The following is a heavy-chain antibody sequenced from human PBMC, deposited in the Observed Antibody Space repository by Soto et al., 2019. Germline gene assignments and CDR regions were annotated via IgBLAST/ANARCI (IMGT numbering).Heavy chain of an antibody. J-gene: IGHJ4*02. Sequence: ASVKVSCKASGYTFTSYYMHWVRQAPGQGLEWMGIINPSGGSTSYAQKFQGRVTMTRDTSTSTVYMELSSLRSEDTAVYYCTRAGIVVVPATPNFDYWGQGTLVTVSS. CDR3: TRAGIVVVPATPNFDY. CDR2: INPSGGST. V-gene: IGHV1-46*01. CDR1: GYTFTSYY. D-gene: IGHD2-2*01.